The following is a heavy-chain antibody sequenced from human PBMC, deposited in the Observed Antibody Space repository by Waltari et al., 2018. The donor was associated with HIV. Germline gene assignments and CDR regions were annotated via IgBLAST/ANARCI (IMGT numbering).Heavy chain of an antibody. D-gene: IGHD6-19*01. CDR1: GGSISSSSSH. CDR2: IYYSGST. V-gene: IGHV4-39*02. CDR3: ARDSGRGAVAGFFDY. J-gene: IGHJ4*02. Sequence: QLQLQESGPGLVKPSETLSLPCTVAGGSISSSSSHWGWIRRPPGKGLEWIGSIYYSGSTYYNPSLKSRVTISVDTSKNQFSLKLSSVTAADTAVYYCARDSGRGAVAGFFDYWGQGTLVTVSS.